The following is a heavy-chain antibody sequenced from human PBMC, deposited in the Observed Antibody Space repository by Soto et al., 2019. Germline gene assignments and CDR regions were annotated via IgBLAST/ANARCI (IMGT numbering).Heavy chain of an antibody. CDR3: AKERRIFLVGDNLCY. CDR1: GFTFSSYG. V-gene: IGHV3-30*18. CDR2: ISYDGSNK. Sequence: QVQLVESGGGVVQHGMSLRRSCAASGFTFSSYGTHWVRQAPCKGLEWVAVISYDGSNKYYADSGKGRFTISTDNSKNTLYLQMNSLSDADTAVYYSAKERRIFLVGDNLCYWGQGTQVTFCS. D-gene: IGHD1-26*01. J-gene: IGHJ4*02.